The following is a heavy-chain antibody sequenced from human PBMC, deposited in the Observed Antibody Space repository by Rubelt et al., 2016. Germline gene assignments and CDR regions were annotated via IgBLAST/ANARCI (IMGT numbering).Heavy chain of an antibody. D-gene: IGHD2-8*01. CDR3: TRPLGNGWFED. CDR2: IKEDGSGK. V-gene: IGHV3-7*03. J-gene: IGHJ5*02. CDR1: GFTFSSYS. Sequence: EVQLVESGGGLVQPGGSLRLSCAASGFTFSSYSMNWVRQAPGKGLEWVAYIKEDGSGKYYVDSVKGRFTISRDNAKNSVYLQMSSLTVEDTAVYYCTRPLGNGWFEDWGQGTLVTVSS.